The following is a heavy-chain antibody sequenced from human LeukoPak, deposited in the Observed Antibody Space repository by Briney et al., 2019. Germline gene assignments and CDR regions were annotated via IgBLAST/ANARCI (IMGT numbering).Heavy chain of an antibody. J-gene: IGHJ4*02. V-gene: IGHV4-34*01. CDR2: INHSGTT. CDR1: GGSFSGYY. CDR3: ARGTIAVAGRYFDS. D-gene: IGHD6-19*01. Sequence: SETLSLTCAVYGGSFSGYYWSWIRQPPGKGLEWIGEINHSGTTKHDPSLKSRVTISVDTSKNQFSLRLSSVIAADTAVYYCARGTIAVAGRYFDSWGQGPLVTVSS.